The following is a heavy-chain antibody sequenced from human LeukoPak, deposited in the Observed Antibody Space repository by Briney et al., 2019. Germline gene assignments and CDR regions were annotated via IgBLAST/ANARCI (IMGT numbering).Heavy chain of an antibody. CDR2: ISSSGSTI. J-gene: IGHJ5*02. CDR1: GFTFSSYE. D-gene: IGHD1-26*01. Sequence: PGGFLRLSCAASGFTFSSYEMNWVRQAPGKGLEWVSYISSSGSTIYYADSVKGRFTISRDNAKNSLYLQMNSLRAEDTAVYYCARLGSRANWFDPWGQGTLVTVSS. CDR3: ARLGSRANWFDP. V-gene: IGHV3-48*03.